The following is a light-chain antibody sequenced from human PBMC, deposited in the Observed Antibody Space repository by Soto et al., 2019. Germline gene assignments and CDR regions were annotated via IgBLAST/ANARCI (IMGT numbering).Light chain of an antibody. Sequence: EIVRTQSPATLSVSPGERATLSCRASQSISTELDWYQQKAVKPPRLLIYSASTRATGVPARFTGSGSGSEFTLTISGLQSEDFAVYYCQQGHNWPLTFGQGTRLEI. CDR2: SAS. CDR1: QSISTE. J-gene: IGKJ2*01. V-gene: IGKV3-15*01. CDR3: QQGHNWPLT.